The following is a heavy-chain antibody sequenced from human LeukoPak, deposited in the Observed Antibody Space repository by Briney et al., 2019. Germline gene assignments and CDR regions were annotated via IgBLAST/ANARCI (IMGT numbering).Heavy chain of an antibody. CDR3: ARDPATVDYYYGMDV. Sequence: GASVKVSCKASGYTFTSYGISWVRQAPGQGLEGMGWISAYNGNTNYAQKLQGRVTMTTDTSTSTAYMELRSLRTDDTAVYYCARDPATVDYYYGMDVWGQGTTVTVSS. CDR1: GYTFTSYG. J-gene: IGHJ6*02. CDR2: ISAYNGNT. D-gene: IGHD4-23*01. V-gene: IGHV1-18*01.